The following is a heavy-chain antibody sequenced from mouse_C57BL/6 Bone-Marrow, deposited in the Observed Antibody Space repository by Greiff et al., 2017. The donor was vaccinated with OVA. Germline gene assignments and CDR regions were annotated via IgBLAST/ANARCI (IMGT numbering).Heavy chain of an antibody. CDR1: GYTFTDYY. CDR2: INPYNGGT. V-gene: IGHV1-19*01. Sequence: EVQLQQSGPVLVKPGASVKMSCKASGYTFTDYYMNWVKQSHGKSLEWIGVINPYNGGTSYKQKFKGKATLTVDKSSSTAYMELNSLTSEDSAVYYCARRYWYFDVWGTGTTVTVSS. J-gene: IGHJ1*03. CDR3: ARRYWYFDV.